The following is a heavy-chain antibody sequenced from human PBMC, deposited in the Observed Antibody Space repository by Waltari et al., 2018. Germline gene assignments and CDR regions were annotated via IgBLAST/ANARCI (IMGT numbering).Heavy chain of an antibody. CDR1: GYTFTGYY. V-gene: IGHV1-2*02. CDR2: INPNSGGT. J-gene: IGHJ5*02. D-gene: IGHD5-18*01. Sequence: QVQLVQSGAEVKKPGASVKVSCKASGYTFTGYYMHWVRQAPGQGLEWMGWINPNSGGTNYAQKFQGRVTMTRDTSISTAYMELSRLRSDDTAVYYCARDSWIQLWFSWFDPWGQGTLVTVSS. CDR3: ARDSWIQLWFSWFDP.